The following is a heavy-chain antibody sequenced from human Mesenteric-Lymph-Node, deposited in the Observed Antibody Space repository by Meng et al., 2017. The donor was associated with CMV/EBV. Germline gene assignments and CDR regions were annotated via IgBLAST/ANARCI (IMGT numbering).Heavy chain of an antibody. CDR2: VGVSGRTT. D-gene: IGHD5-12*01. V-gene: IGHV3-23*01. J-gene: IGHJ4*02. Sequence: GESLKISCAASGFTFNSYGMSWVRQAPGKGLEWVSGVGVSGRTTHHADSVKGRFSISRDNSKNTLDLQMDSLRAEDTAIYYCAKERVSRGYSGYDYDYWGQGTLVTVSS. CDR3: AKERVSRGYSGYDYDY. CDR1: GFTFNSYG.